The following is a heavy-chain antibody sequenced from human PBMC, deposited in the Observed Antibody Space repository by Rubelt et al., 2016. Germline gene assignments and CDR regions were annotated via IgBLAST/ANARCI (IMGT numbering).Heavy chain of an antibody. Sequence: EWAAVISYDGSNKYYADSVKGRFTISRDNSKNTLYLQMNSLRAEDTAVYYCAKDLGRYYDSSGYYWIYWYFDLWGRGTLVTVSS. V-gene: IGHV3-30*18. D-gene: IGHD3-22*01. CDR2: ISYDGSNK. J-gene: IGHJ2*01. CDR3: AKDLGRYYDSSGYYWIYWYFDL.